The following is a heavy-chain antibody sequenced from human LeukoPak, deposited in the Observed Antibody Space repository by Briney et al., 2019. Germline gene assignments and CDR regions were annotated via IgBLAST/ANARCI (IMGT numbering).Heavy chain of an antibody. D-gene: IGHD3-10*01. CDR2: IYHSGST. CDR1: GGSISSSSYY. Sequence: SETLSLTCTVSGGSISSSSYYWGWIRQPPGKGLEWIGSIYHSGSTYYNPSLKSRVTISVDTSKNQFSLKLSSVTAADTAVYYCAREAMVRGVINSIINWFDPWGEGTLVTVSS. J-gene: IGHJ5*02. V-gene: IGHV4-39*07. CDR3: AREAMVRGVINSIINWFDP.